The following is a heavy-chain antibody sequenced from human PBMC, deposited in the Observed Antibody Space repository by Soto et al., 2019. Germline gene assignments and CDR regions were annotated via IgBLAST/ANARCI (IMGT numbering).Heavy chain of an antibody. D-gene: IGHD6-13*01. J-gene: IGHJ6*02. CDR2: INAGNGNT. CDR1: GYTFTSYA. V-gene: IGHV1-3*01. CDR3: ARGGIAHHYYYYYYGMDV. Sequence: ASVKVSCKASGYTFTSYAMHWVRQAPGQRLEWMGWINAGNGNTKYSQKFQGRVTITRDTSASTGYMELSSLRSEDTAVYYCARGGIAHHYYYYYYGMDVWGQGTTVTVSS.